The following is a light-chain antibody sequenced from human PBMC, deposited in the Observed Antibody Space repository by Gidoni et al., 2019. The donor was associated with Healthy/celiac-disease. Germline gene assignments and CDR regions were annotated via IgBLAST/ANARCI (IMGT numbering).Light chain of an antibody. CDR2: DAS. J-gene: IGKJ1*01. Sequence: DIKMTQSPSTRSASVGDRVTITCRASQSISSGLAWYQQKPGQAPKLLIYDASSLESGGPSRFSGSGSGTEFTLTISSLQPYDFATYYCQQYNSHWTFGQGTKVEIK. CDR3: QQYNSHWT. CDR1: QSISSG. V-gene: IGKV1-5*01.